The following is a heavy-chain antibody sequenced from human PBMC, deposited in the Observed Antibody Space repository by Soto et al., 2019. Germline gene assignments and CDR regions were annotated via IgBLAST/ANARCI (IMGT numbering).Heavy chain of an antibody. CDR1: GYTFTSYG. Sequence: QVQLVQSGAEVKKPGASVKVSCKASGYTFTSYGISWVRQAPGQGLEWMGGISAYNGNTNYAQKLQGRVTTTTDTSTITAYMELRSLRSDDTAVYYCARYRKYCSSTSCYYWFDPWGQGTLVTVSS. CDR3: ARYRKYCSSTSCYYWFDP. CDR2: ISAYNGNT. J-gene: IGHJ5*02. V-gene: IGHV1-18*01. D-gene: IGHD2-2*01.